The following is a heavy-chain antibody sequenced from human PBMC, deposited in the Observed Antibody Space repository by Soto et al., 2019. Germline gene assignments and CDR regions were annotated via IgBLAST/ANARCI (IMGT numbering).Heavy chain of an antibody. D-gene: IGHD6-19*01. V-gene: IGHV3-21*01. J-gene: IGHJ2*01. CDR3: ARVPYGSGSAWYFDL. CDR1: GFTFSSCS. CDR2: ISGDSNYI. Sequence: EVQLVESGGGLVKPGGFLRLSCAASGFTFSSCSMNWVRQAPGKGLEWVSSISGDSNYIYDADSVKGRFTISRDNAKNSLYLHINSLRAEDTAVYYCARVPYGSGSAWYFDLWGRGTLVTVSS.